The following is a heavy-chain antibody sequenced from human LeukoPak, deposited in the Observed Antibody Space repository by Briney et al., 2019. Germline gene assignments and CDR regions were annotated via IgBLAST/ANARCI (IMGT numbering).Heavy chain of an antibody. CDR2: IYPSGST. J-gene: IGHJ4*02. V-gene: IGHV4-38-2*01. D-gene: IGHD4-17*01. Sequence: PSETLSLTCAVSNYSISRGYHWGWLRQPPGKGLQWIGIIYPSGSTYYNPPLKSRVTISVDTSKNRFSPQLSSVTAADTAVYYCARHTAGDYTPDYWGQGTLVTVSS. CDR1: NYSISRGYH. CDR3: ARHTAGDYTPDY.